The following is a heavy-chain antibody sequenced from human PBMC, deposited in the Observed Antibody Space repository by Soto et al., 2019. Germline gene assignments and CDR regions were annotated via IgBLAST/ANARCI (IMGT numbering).Heavy chain of an antibody. CDR2: INHSGST. V-gene: IGHV4-34*01. J-gene: IGHJ3*02. D-gene: IGHD5-12*01. Sequence: PSETLSLTCAVHGGSFSGYYWSWIRQPPGKGLEWIGEINHSGSTTYNPSLKSRVTISVDTSKNQFSLKLSSVTAADTAVYYCARGRGNIVATIHAFDIGGQGTMVTVSS. CDR1: GGSFSGYY. CDR3: ARGRGNIVATIHAFDI.